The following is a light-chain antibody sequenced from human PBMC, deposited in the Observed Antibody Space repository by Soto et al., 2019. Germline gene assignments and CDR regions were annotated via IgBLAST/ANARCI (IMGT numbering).Light chain of an antibody. J-gene: IGKJ1*01. Sequence: DIQMTLSPSTLSGSVGYRVTITCRASQSISSYLNWYQQKPGKAPKLLIYAASSLQSGVPSRFSGSGSGTDFTLTISCLQSEDFATYYCQKYYSYPQKFGQGTKVDIK. CDR3: QKYYSYPQK. CDR2: AAS. CDR1: QSISSY. V-gene: IGKV1-39*01.